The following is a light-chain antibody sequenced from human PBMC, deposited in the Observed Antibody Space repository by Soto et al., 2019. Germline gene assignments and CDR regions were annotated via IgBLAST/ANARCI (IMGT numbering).Light chain of an antibody. CDR1: ESLFGF. J-gene: IGKJ2*01. V-gene: IGKV3-15*01. CDR2: GVS. Sequence: DIVLTQSPATLSVSPGDRVTLSCRASESLFGFLAWYQQKPGQAPRLLMYGVSTRATGIPARFSGGVSAKDFALTISSLQSEDSAFYFCQSYNDWPFASGLGTRLEI. CDR3: QSYNDWPFA.